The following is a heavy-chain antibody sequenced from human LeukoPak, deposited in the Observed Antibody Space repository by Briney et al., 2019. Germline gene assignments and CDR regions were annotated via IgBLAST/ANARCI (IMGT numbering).Heavy chain of an antibody. CDR3: ARNPAYYDILTGYYTFYYYMDV. V-gene: IGHV1-2*02. J-gene: IGHJ6*03. Sequence: GASVKVSCKASGYTFSGFYIHWVRQAPGQGLEWMGWINPNSGGTNFAQKFQGRVTMTRDTSISTAYMELSRLRSDDTAVYYCARNPAYYDILTGYYTFYYYMDVWGKGTTVTVSS. D-gene: IGHD3-9*01. CDR2: INPNSGGT. CDR1: GYTFSGFY.